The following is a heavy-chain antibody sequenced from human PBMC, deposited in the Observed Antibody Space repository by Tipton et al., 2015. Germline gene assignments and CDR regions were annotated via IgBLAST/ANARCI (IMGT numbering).Heavy chain of an antibody. J-gene: IGHJ6*02. V-gene: IGHV4-61*01. CDR3: ARDLEHGMDV. CDR1: GASVSSGPYY. Sequence: TLSLTCTVSGASVSSGPYYWSWIRQPPGKGLQWIGYISYTETSHYNPSLKSRVTISVDSSKNQFSLKLTSVTAAGTAVYYCARDLEHGMDVWGQGTTVTVSS. CDR2: ISYTETS. D-gene: IGHD3-3*01.